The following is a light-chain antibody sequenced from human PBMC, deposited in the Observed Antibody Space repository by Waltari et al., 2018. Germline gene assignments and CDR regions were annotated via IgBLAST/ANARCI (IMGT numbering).Light chain of an antibody. Sequence: QSALTQPASVSGSPGQSITISCTGTSSDVGTYNLFPWYQQHPDKAPKLMIYGVSKRPSGVSNRFSGSKSGNTASLTISGLQAEDEADYYCCSYAGTSYVFGTGTKVTVL. V-gene: IGLV2-23*02. CDR1: SSDVGTYNL. J-gene: IGLJ1*01. CDR3: CSYAGTSYV. CDR2: GVS.